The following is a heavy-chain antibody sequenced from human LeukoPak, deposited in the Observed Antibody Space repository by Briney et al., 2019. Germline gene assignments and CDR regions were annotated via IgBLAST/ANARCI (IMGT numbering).Heavy chain of an antibody. D-gene: IGHD1-26*01. V-gene: IGHV1-2*06. J-gene: IGHJ4*02. CDR3: ARDLGGQVGATDY. CDR1: GYTFTGYY. Sequence: ASVQVSCKASGYTFTGYYMHWARQAPGQGLEWMGRINPNSGGTNYAQKFQGRVTMTRDTSISTAYMELSRLRSDDTAVYYCARDLGGQVGATDYWGQGTLVTVSS. CDR2: INPNSGGT.